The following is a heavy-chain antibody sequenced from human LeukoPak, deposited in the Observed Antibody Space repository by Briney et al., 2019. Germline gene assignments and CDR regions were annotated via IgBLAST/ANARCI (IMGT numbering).Heavy chain of an antibody. V-gene: IGHV3-66*01. D-gene: IGHD4-11*01. CDR2: IYSGGST. J-gene: IGHJ4*02. Sequence: GGSLRLSCAASGFTVSSNYMSWVRQAPGKGLEWVSVIYSGGSTYYADSVKGRFTISRDNSKNTLYLQMNSLRAEDTAVYYCAKESATDAYFDYWGQGTLVTVSS. CDR3: AKESATDAYFDY. CDR1: GFTVSSNY.